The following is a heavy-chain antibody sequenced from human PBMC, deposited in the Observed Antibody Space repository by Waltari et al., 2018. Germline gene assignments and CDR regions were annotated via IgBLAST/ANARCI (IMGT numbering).Heavy chain of an antibody. D-gene: IGHD6-25*01. CDR3: ARREQRAEYVQH. Sequence: QVQLVESGGGVVQPGRSLRLSCAASGFTFRSYGMHWVRQAPGKGLGWVAVIWYDGSNKDDADSVKGRFTISRDNSKNTLYLQMNSLRAEDTAVYYCARREQRAEYVQHWGQGTLVTVSS. J-gene: IGHJ1*01. V-gene: IGHV3-33*01. CDR1: GFTFRSYG. CDR2: IWYDGSNK.